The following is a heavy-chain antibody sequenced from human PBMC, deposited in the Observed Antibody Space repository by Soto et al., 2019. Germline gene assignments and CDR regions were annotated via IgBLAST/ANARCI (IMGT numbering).Heavy chain of an antibody. CDR3: ARASLLVATERGGWFDP. V-gene: IGHV1-3*01. D-gene: IGHD5-12*01. J-gene: IGHJ5*02. Sequence: QVQLVQSGAEVKKPGASVKVSCKASGYTFTSYAMHWVRQAPGQRLEWMGWINAGNGNTKYSQKFQGRVTITRDTSASTAYMELSSLRSEDTAVYYCARASLLVATERGGWFDPWRQGSLVTVSS. CDR2: INAGNGNT. CDR1: GYTFTSYA.